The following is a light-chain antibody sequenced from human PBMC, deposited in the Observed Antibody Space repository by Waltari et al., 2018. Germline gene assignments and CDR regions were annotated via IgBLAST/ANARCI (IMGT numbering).Light chain of an antibody. Sequence: SCRSSQGVNGRLVWYQQKPGQAPRLLIYGTSSRATGIPDRFSGSGSGTDFSLTISRLEPEDFAVYYCQQHGSLPATFGQGTKVEVK. J-gene: IGKJ1*01. CDR3: QQHGSLPAT. CDR2: GTS. CDR1: QGVNGR. V-gene: IGKV3-20*01.